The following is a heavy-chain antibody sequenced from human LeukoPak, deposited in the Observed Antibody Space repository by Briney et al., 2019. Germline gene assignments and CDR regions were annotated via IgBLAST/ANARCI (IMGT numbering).Heavy chain of an antibody. CDR2: ISYDGSNK. V-gene: IGHV3-30*04. CDR1: GFTFSSYA. J-gene: IGHJ4*02. CDR3: ARGYDYGDY. Sequence: GGSLRLSCAASGFTFSSYAMHWVRQAPGKGPEWVAVISYDGSNKYYADSVKSRFTISRDNSKNTLYLQMNSLRAEDTAVYYCARGYDYGDYWGQGTLVTVSS. D-gene: IGHD2-2*01.